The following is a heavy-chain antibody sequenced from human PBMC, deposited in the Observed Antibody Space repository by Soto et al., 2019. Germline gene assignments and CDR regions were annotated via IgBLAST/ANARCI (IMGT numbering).Heavy chain of an antibody. CDR3: ARGQDYYYYMDV. Sequence: SETLSLTCTVSGGSISSGGYYWSWIRQHPGKGLEWIGYIYYSGSTYYNPSLKSRVTISVDTSKNQFSLKLSSVTAADTAVYYCARGQDYYYYMDVWGKGTTVTVSS. J-gene: IGHJ6*03. CDR1: GGSISSGGYY. CDR2: IYYSGST. V-gene: IGHV4-31*03.